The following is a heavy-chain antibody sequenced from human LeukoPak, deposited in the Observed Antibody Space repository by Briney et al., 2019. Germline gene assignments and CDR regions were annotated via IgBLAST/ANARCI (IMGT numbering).Heavy chain of an antibody. CDR3: ARPTIVGATAWFDP. J-gene: IGHJ5*02. D-gene: IGHD1-26*01. CDR2: IYYSGST. V-gene: IGHV4-39*01. Sequence: PSETLSLTCTVSGGSISSSSYYWGRIRQPPGKGLEWIGSIYYSGSTYYNPSLKSRVTISVDTSKNQFSLKLSSVTAADTAVYYCARPTIVGATAWFDPWGQGTLVTVSS. CDR1: GGSISSSSYY.